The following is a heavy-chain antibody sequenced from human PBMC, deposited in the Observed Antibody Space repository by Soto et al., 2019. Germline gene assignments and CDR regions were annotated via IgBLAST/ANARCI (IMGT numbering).Heavy chain of an antibody. CDR2: IDPSNCYT. CDR1: GYSFCTYW. V-gene: IGHV5-10-1*01. Sequence: ESLKISCEASGYSFCTYWITWVRQMPGKGLERMGRIDPSNCYTNYSPSCQGRVVMSADKSITTAYLQCSRLRASDTAIYYCSGGPDYWGQGTLVTVSS. CDR3: SGGPDY. J-gene: IGHJ4*02.